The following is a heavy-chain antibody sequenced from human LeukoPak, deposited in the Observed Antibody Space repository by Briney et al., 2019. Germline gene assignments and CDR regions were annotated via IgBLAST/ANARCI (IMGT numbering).Heavy chain of an antibody. CDR2: IYYTGST. D-gene: IGHD5-12*01. CDR3: ARVNSGYDKNVDY. Sequence: PSETLSLTCTVSGGSISSSFWSWIRQPPGRGLEYIGYIYYTGSTDYNPSLKGRVTISIDTSKNQFSLRLSSVTAADTAVYYCARVNSGYDKNVDYWGQGTLVTVSS. V-gene: IGHV4-59*01. J-gene: IGHJ4*02. CDR1: GGSISSSF.